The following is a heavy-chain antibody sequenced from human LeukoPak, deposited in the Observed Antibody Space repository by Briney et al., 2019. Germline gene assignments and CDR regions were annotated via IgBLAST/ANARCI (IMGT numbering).Heavy chain of an antibody. CDR1: GFTFSSYW. CDR3: AREPTSSYYDSSGWPDY. V-gene: IGHV3-7*01. Sequence: GGSLRLSRAASGFTFSSYWMSWVRQAPGKGLEWVANIKQDGSEKYYVDSVKGRFTISRDNAKNSLYLQMNSLRAEDTAVYYCAREPTSSYYDSSGWPDYWGQGTLVTVSS. D-gene: IGHD3-22*01. J-gene: IGHJ4*02. CDR2: IKQDGSEK.